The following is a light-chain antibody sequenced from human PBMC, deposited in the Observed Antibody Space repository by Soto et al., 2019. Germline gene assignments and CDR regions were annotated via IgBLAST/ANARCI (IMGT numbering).Light chain of an antibody. V-gene: IGKV3-15*01. CDR3: QPYNNWPSKQYT. CDR2: GAS. CDR1: QSVSSN. J-gene: IGKJ2*01. Sequence: EIVMTQSPATLSVSPGERATLSCRASQSVSSNLAWYQHKPGQAPRLLIYGASTRATGIPARFSASGSGTEFSLTISSLQSEDFSCYYCQPYNNWPSKQYTFGQGNKLEIK.